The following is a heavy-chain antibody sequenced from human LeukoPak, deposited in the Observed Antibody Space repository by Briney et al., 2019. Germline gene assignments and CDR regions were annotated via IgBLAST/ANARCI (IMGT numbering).Heavy chain of an antibody. Sequence: GGSLRLSCAASGFTFSSHSINWVRQAPGKGLEWVSFITTSSSYIYYADSVKGRFTISRDNAKDSLYLQMNSLRAEDTAVYYCARAGGPSYYYYYMDVWGTGTTVTVSS. CDR3: ARAGGPSYYYYYMDV. J-gene: IGHJ6*03. CDR2: ITTSSSYI. V-gene: IGHV3-21*01. CDR1: GFTFSSHS.